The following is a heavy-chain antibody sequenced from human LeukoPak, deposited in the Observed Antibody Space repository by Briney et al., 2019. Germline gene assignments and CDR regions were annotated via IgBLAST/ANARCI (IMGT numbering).Heavy chain of an antibody. CDR3: AKDRGSSGYYYPFDS. D-gene: IGHD3-22*01. Sequence: PGGSLRLSCAASGFTVSSNYMSWVRQAPGKGLEWVSVIYSGGSTYYADSVKGRFTISRDNFNNMLYLQMNSLRAEDTALYYCAKDRGSSGYYYPFDSWGQGSLVTVSS. CDR2: IYSGGST. V-gene: IGHV3-66*01. CDR1: GFTVSSNY. J-gene: IGHJ4*02.